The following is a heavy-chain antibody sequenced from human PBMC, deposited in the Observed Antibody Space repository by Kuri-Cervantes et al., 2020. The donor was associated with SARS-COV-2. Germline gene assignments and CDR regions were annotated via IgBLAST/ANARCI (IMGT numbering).Heavy chain of an antibody. CDR2: ISSRGDST. CDR1: GFTFSSYA. J-gene: IGHJ4*02. Sequence: GESLKISCAASGFTFSSYAMGWVRRAPGKGLEWVSSISSRGDSTYYADSVRGRFTISRDNSKNTLYLQMNSLRADDTAVYYCAKNRRTEAAPFDYWGQGTLVTVSS. D-gene: IGHD6-25*01. CDR3: AKNRRTEAAPFDY. V-gene: IGHV3-23*01.